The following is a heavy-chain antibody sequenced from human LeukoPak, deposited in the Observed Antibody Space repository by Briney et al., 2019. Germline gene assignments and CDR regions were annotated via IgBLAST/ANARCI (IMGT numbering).Heavy chain of an antibody. J-gene: IGHJ5*02. Sequence: ASVKVSCKASGYTFTSYGISWVRQAPGQGLEWVGWISAYNGNTNYAQKLQGRVTMTTDTSTSTAYMELRSLRSDDTAVYYCARSPTGYCSSTSCYEISWFDPWGQGTLVTVSS. CDR3: ARSPTGYCSSTSCYEISWFDP. D-gene: IGHD2-2*01. CDR1: GYTFTSYG. CDR2: ISAYNGNT. V-gene: IGHV1-18*01.